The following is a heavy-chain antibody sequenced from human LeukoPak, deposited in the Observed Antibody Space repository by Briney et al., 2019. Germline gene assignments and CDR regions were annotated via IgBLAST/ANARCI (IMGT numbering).Heavy chain of an antibody. J-gene: IGHJ3*02. V-gene: IGHV3-30*18. D-gene: IGHD4-17*01. CDR2: ISNDGSNK. Sequence: GGSLRLSCAASGFTFSYYGMHWVRQAPGKGLEWVAIISNDGSNKNYADSVKGRLTISRDNSKNTLFLQMNSLRAEDTAVYYCAKDLRGYGDYTCTFDIWGQGTTVTISS. CDR1: GFTFSYYG. CDR3: AKDLRGYGDYTCTFDI.